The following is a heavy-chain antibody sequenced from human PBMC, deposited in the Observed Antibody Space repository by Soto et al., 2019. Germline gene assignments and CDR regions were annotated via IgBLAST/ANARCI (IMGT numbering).Heavy chain of an antibody. Sequence: EVQLLESGGALVQPGGSLRLSCAASGFTFSSYAMSWVRQAPGKGLECVSTISGTGTITHYADSVKGRFTISRDNSVNMVYLQVNSLRAEDTAVYYCAKGGRAEYYDTSGYLDSWGQGTVVNVAS. CDR2: ISGTGTIT. V-gene: IGHV3-23*01. CDR1: GFTFSSYA. D-gene: IGHD3-22*01. CDR3: AKGGRAEYYDTSGYLDS. J-gene: IGHJ4*02.